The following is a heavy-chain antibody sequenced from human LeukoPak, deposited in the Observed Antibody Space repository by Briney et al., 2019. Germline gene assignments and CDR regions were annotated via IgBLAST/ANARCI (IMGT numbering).Heavy chain of an antibody. V-gene: IGHV4-39*01. CDR3: ARTQGNKSRQKYFQP. J-gene: IGHJ1*01. CDR1: GGSISSSSYF. CDR2: ISYSGST. Sequence: SETLSLTCTVSGGSISSSSYFWGWIRQPPGKGLEWIGSISYSGSTYYNPSLKSRVTISADTSKNQFSLKLSSVTAADTAVYYGARTQGNKSRQKYFQPWGQGTLVTVSS. D-gene: IGHD1/OR15-1a*01.